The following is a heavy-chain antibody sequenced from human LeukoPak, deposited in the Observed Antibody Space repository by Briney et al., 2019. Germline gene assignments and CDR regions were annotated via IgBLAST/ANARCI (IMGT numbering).Heavy chain of an antibody. J-gene: IGHJ4*02. Sequence: GGSLRLSCAASGFTFSTYAMYWVRQAPGKGLEWVTLMSYDGSNKYYADSVKGRFTISRDNSKNTLYLEMNSLRAEDTAVYHCAREGREWLSVGIDYWGRGTLVTVSS. V-gene: IGHV3-30-3*01. D-gene: IGHD6-19*01. CDR3: AREGREWLSVGIDY. CDR1: GFTFSTYA. CDR2: MSYDGSNK.